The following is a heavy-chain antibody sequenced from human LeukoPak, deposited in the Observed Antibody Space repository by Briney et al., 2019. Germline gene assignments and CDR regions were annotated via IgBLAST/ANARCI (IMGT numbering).Heavy chain of an antibody. V-gene: IGHV1-69*13. CDR1: GGTFGSYA. D-gene: IGHD3-16*01. Sequence: SVKVSCKASGGTFGSYAISWVRQAPGQGLEWMGGIIPIFGTANYAQKFQGRVTITADEPTSTAYMELSSLRSEDTAVYYCARVAEDYDYVWGSYYYFDYWGQGTLVTVSS. CDR2: IIPIFGTA. J-gene: IGHJ4*02. CDR3: ARVAEDYDYVWGSYYYFDY.